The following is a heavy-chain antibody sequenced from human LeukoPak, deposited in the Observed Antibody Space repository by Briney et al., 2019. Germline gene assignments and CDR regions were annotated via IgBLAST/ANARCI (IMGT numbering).Heavy chain of an antibody. J-gene: IGHJ5*02. Sequence: GGSLRPSCAASGFTFSTYGMHWVRQAPGKGLEWVAVIWYDGSNKYYADSVKGRFTISRDNPKNTVYLQMNSLRAEDTAVYYCARGLRDWFDPWGQGTLVTVSS. CDR1: GFTFSTYG. V-gene: IGHV3-33*01. D-gene: IGHD2-21*02. CDR3: ARGLRDWFDP. CDR2: IWYDGSNK.